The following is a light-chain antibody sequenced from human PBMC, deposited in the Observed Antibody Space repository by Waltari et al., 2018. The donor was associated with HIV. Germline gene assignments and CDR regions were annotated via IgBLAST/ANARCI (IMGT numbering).Light chain of an antibody. CDR1: NKDAATYNY. CDR2: DVT. CDR3: SSYTSSISLV. V-gene: IGLV2-14*03. J-gene: IGLJ3*02. Sequence: QSALLQPASVSGPLGQPITIPCPGTNKDAATYNYTSWYQQHPGKAPKLMIYDVTARPSGVSDRFAGSKSGDTASLTISGLQAEDEADYYCSSYTSSISLVFGGGTKVTVL.